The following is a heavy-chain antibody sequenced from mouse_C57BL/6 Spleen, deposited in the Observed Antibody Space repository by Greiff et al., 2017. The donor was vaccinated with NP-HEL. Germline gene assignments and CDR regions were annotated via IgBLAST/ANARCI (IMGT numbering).Heavy chain of an antibody. CDR3: AREGLRMAY. CDR2: ISDGGSYT. CDR1: GFTFSSYA. D-gene: IGHD1-1*01. Sequence: EVQLVESGGGLVKPGGSLKLSCAASGFTFSSYAMSWVRQTPEKRLEWVATISDGGSYTYYPDNVKGRFTISRDNAKNNLYLQMSHLKSEDTAMYYCAREGLRMAYWGQGTLVTVSA. V-gene: IGHV5-4*01. J-gene: IGHJ3*01.